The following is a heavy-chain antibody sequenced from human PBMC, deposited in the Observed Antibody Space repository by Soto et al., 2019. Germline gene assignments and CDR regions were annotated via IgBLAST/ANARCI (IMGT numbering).Heavy chain of an antibody. CDR1: GVSMSGFY. V-gene: IGHV4-59*13. Sequence: QVQLHESGPGLVKPSETLSLTCSVSGVSMSGFYWSWIRQSPVQGLEWIGYIYYNGMTTYNPSLRSRVSISADMSNNQFFLNLTSVTAADTAVYYCATGGTNFGVVRNHWFDPWCPGKLVTVSS. J-gene: IGHJ5*02. D-gene: IGHD3-3*01. CDR3: ATGGTNFGVVRNHWFDP. CDR2: IYYNGMT.